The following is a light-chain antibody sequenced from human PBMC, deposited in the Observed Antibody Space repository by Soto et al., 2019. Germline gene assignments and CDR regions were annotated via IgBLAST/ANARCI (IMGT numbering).Light chain of an antibody. CDR1: SSDVGGYNY. J-gene: IGLJ2*01. Sequence: QSALTQPPSASGSPGQSVTISCTGTSSDVGGYNYVSWYQQHPGKAPKLMIYEVTKRPSGVPDRFSGSKSGSRASLTVSGLQAEDEADYYCSSYAGSNNLVFGGGTKVTVL. CDR3: SSYAGSNNLV. V-gene: IGLV2-8*01. CDR2: EVT.